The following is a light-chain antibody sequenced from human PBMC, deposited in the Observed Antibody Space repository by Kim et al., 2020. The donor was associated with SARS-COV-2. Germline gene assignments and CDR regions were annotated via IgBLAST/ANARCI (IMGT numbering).Light chain of an antibody. V-gene: IGKV3-20*01. J-gene: IGKJ2*01. CDR3: QQYGSSHYP. Sequence: LSLGESATISCWASKTVDTHVAWYQQRPGQAPTLVISGAFFRAPGVPDRFTGSGFGTGFTLTISSLEPDDFAVYFCQQYGSSHYPFGQGTKLEI. CDR1: KTVDTH. CDR2: GAF.